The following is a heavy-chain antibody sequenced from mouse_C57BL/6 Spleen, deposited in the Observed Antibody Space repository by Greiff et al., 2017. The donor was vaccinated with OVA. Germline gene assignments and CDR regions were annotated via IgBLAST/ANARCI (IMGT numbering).Heavy chain of an antibody. D-gene: IGHD4-1*01. CDR3: TTDWDGGY. CDR2: IDPENGDT. V-gene: IGHV14-4*01. CDR1: GFNIKDDY. J-gene: IGHJ2*01. Sequence: VQLQQSGAELVRPGASVKLSCTASGFNIKDDYMHWVKQRPEQGLEWIGWIDPENGDTEYASKFQGKATITADTSSNTAYLQLSSLTSEDTAVYYCTTDWDGGYWGQGTTRTVSS.